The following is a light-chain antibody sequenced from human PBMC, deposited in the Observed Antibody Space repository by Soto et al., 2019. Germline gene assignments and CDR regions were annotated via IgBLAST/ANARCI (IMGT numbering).Light chain of an antibody. V-gene: IGLV2-11*01. J-gene: IGLJ2*01. Sequence: QSALTQPRSVSGSPGQSVTISCTGTSSDVGGYNYVSWYQQHPGKAPKLMIYDVSKRPSGVPDRFSGSKSGNTASLTISGLQAEDEADYYCCSYAGSYTFPEVFGGGTQLTVL. CDR3: CSYAGSYTFPEV. CDR1: SSDVGGYNY. CDR2: DVS.